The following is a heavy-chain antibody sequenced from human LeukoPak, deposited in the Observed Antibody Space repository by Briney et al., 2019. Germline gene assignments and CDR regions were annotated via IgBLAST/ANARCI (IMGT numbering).Heavy chain of an antibody. CDR3: ARVERRDGYNLDY. CDR2: IYYSGST. D-gene: IGHD5-24*01. Sequence: SETLSLTCTVSGGSISSHYWSWIRQPPGKGLEWIGYIYYSGSTNYNPSLKSRVTISVDTSKNQFSLKLSSVTAADTAVYYCARVERRDGYNLDYWGRGTLVTVSS. CDR1: GGSISSHY. V-gene: IGHV4-59*11. J-gene: IGHJ4*02.